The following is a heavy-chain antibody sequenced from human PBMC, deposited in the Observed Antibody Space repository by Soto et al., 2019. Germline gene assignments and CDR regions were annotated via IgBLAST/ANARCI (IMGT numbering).Heavy chain of an antibody. J-gene: IGHJ6*02. D-gene: IGHD3-22*01. V-gene: IGHV1-69*06. CDR1: GCTYSSYA. Sequence: ASVKVSCKASGCTYSSYAISWVRQAPGQGLEWMGGIIPIFGTANYAQKFQGRVTITADKSTSTAYMELSSLRSEDTAVYYCARAKPYYDSSVKKWYYDYGLDVWGQGHTVTIYS. CDR3: ARAKPYYDSSVKKWYYDYGLDV. CDR2: IIPIFGTA.